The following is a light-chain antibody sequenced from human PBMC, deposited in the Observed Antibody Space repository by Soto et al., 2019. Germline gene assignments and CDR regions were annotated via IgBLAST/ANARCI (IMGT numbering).Light chain of an antibody. CDR2: LGS. J-gene: IGKJ5*01. V-gene: IGKV2-28*01. Sequence: DVVMTQSPLSLPVTPGEPASISCRSSHGLLHSNGYNYLDWYLQKPGQSPQLLIYLGSNRASGVPDRFSGSGSGTDFTLKISRVEADDVGVYYCMQALQTITFGQGTRLEIK. CDR3: MQALQTIT. CDR1: HGLLHSNGYNY.